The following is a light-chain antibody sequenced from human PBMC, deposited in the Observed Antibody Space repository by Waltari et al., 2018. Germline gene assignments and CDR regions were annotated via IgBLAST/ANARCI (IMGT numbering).Light chain of an antibody. CDR2: GSS. CDR1: QGGNAIY. J-gene: IGKJ1*01. CDR3: QHLDTSWT. V-gene: IGKV3-20*01. Sequence: ELVLTQSPVTRSLSPGERATLSCRASQGGNAIYLAWYHQKVGQPARLPIYGSSSRATGIPDRFSGSGSGTDFTLTISRLEPEDFAVYYCQHLDTSWTFGQGTKVEIK.